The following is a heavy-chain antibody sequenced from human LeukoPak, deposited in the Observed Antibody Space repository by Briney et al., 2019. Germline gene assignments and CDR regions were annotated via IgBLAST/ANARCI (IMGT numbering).Heavy chain of an antibody. CDR3: ARDGHKSIAAAGMSY. Sequence: QSGGSLRLSCAASGFTFSSYAMHWVRQAPGKGLEWVAVISYDGSNKYYADSVKGRFTISRDNSKNTLYLQMNSLRAEDTAVYYCARDGHKSIAAAGMSYWGQGTLVTVSS. D-gene: IGHD6-13*01. CDR2: ISYDGSNK. V-gene: IGHV3-30-3*01. CDR1: GFTFSSYA. J-gene: IGHJ4*02.